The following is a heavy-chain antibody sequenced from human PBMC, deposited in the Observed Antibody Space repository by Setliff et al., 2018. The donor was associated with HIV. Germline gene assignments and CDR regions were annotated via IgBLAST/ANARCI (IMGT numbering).Heavy chain of an antibody. J-gene: IGHJ4*02. D-gene: IGHD6-13*01. CDR1: DGSLSSYY. CDR2: INDSGTT. Sequence: SETLSLTCAVYDGSLSSYYWSWIRQSTGKGLEWIGEINDSGTTNYNPSLEGRVTMLIDMSKNQLSLKLSSVTAADTAVYFCARGPISYSSGVRWFLGVESWYSGIDYWGQGTRVSVS. CDR3: ARGPISYSSGVRWFLGVESWYSGIDY. V-gene: IGHV4-34*01.